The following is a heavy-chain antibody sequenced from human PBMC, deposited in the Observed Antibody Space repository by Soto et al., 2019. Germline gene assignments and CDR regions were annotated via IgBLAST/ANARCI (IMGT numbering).Heavy chain of an antibody. J-gene: IGHJ2*01. V-gene: IGHV3-23*01. CDR2: IGTSGGRT. CDR3: AKDAGSTVTYWYFDL. D-gene: IGHD4-17*01. Sequence: EVQLLESGGGLVQHGGSLRLSCAASGFTFSNYALSWVRQAPGKGLEWVSTIGTSGGRTYYADSVKGRFTISRDNSKNTLYLQMNSLRTEDTAVYYCAKDAGSTVTYWYFDLWGRGTLVTVSS. CDR1: GFTFSNYA.